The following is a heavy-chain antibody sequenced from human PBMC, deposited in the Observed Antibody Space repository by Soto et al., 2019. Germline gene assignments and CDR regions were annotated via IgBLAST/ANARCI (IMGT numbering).Heavy chain of an antibody. V-gene: IGHV3-21*01. J-gene: IGHJ6*02. D-gene: IGHD3-10*01. CDR2: ISSSSSYI. CDR1: GFTFSSYS. Sequence: PGGSLRLSCAASGFTFSSYSMNWVRQAPGKGLEWVSSISSSSSYIYYADSVKGRFTISRDNAKNSLYLQMNSLRAEDTAVYYCARDLVQRVDYYYGMDVWGQGTTVTVYS. CDR3: ARDLVQRVDYYYGMDV.